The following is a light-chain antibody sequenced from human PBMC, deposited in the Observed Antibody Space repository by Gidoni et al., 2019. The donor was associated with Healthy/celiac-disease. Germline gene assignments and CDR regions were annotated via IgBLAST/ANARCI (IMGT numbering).Light chain of an antibody. CDR1: SPNIGGGYD. CDR2: GNS. CDR3: QSYDSSLSASVV. V-gene: IGLV1-40*01. J-gene: IGLJ2*01. Sequence: QSVLTQPPSVSGAPGQRVTISCTGSSPNIGGGYDVPWYQQLPGTAPKLLIYGNSDRPSGVPDRFSGSKSGTSASLAITGLQAEDEADYYCQSYDSSLSASVVFGGGTKLTVL.